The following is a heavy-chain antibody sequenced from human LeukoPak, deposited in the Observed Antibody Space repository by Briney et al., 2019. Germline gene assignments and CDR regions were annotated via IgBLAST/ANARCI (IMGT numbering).Heavy chain of an antibody. CDR2: ISGSSGST. CDR3: AKGSRAGYCSGGSCYPYGMDV. D-gene: IGHD2-15*01. CDR1: GFTFSSYA. Sequence: GGSLRLSCAASGFTFSSYAMSWVRQAPGKGLEWVSAISGSSGSTYYADSVKGRFTISRDNSKNTLYLQMNSLRSEDTAVYYCAKGSRAGYCSGGSCYPYGMDVWGQGTTVTVSS. V-gene: IGHV3-23*01. J-gene: IGHJ6*02.